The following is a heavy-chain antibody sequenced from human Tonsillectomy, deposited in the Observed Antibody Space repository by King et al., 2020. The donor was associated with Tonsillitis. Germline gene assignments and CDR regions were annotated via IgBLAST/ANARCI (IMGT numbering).Heavy chain of an antibody. CDR3: AKLPHSSGWSSPFDY. V-gene: IGHV3-23*04. D-gene: IGHD6-19*01. J-gene: IGHJ4*02. CDR1: GFTFSSYA. Sequence: QLVESGGGLVQPGGSLRLSCAASGFTFSSYAMGWFRQAPGKGLERFSTISGSGYSTYYPDSVKGRFTISRDNSNHTLYLQMHSLRPEDTALYYCAKLPHSSGWSSPFDYWGQGTLVTVSS. CDR2: ISGSGYST.